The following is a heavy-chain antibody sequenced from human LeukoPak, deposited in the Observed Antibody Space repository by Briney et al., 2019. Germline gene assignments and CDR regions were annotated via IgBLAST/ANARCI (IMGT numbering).Heavy chain of an antibody. V-gene: IGHV1-69*05. CDR3: ATTSLIAVAGPNTYFDY. J-gene: IGHJ4*02. CDR2: IIPIFGTA. CDR1: GGTFSSYA. Sequence: GASVKVSCKASGGTFSSYAISWVRQAPGQGLEWMGGIIPIFGTANYAQKFQGRVTITTDESTSTAYMELSSLRSEDTAVYYCATTSLIAVAGPNTYFDYWGQGTLVTVSS. D-gene: IGHD6-19*01.